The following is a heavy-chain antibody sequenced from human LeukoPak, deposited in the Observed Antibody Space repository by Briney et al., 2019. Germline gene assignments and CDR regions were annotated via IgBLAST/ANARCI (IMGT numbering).Heavy chain of an antibody. CDR1: GYTFTGYY. D-gene: IGHD6-13*01. CDR2: INPNSGGT. V-gene: IGHV1-2*02. CDR3: ARDRGAAASYYYMDV. Sequence: ASVKVSCKASGYTFTGYYMHWVRQAPGQGLEWMGWINPNSGGTNYAQKFQGRVTMPRDTSISTAYMELSRLRSDDTAVYYCARDRGAAASYYYMDVWGKGTTVTVSS. J-gene: IGHJ6*03.